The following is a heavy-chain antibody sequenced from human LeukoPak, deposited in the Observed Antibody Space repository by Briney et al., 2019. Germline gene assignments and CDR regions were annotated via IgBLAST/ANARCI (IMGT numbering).Heavy chain of an antibody. D-gene: IGHD2-21*02. Sequence: GASVKVSCKASGYTFTIYYMHWVRQAPGQGLEWMAIIDPSGGSTSYAQKFQGRVTMTRDTSTSTVYMELRSLRSEDTAVYYCARAAYCGGDCYPGLFDYWGQGTLVTVSS. J-gene: IGHJ4*02. V-gene: IGHV1-46*01. CDR3: ARAAYCGGDCYPGLFDY. CDR2: IDPSGGST. CDR1: GYTFTIYY.